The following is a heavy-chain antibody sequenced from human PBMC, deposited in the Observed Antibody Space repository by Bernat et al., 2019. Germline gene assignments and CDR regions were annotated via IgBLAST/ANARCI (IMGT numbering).Heavy chain of an antibody. CDR2: ISAYNGHT. V-gene: IGHV1-3*01. J-gene: IGHJ4*02. D-gene: IGHD3-10*01. CDR3: ARDWYYGSGRTTPFEY. CDR1: GHTFTGYA. Sequence: QVQLVQSGAEVKKPGASVRVSCKASGHTFTGYAIHWVRQAPGQGLEWVAWISAYNGHTSYAQSVQGRVTMTTDTSTSTAYMELRSLTSDDTAVYYCARDWYYGSGRTTPFEYWGQGTLVTVSS.